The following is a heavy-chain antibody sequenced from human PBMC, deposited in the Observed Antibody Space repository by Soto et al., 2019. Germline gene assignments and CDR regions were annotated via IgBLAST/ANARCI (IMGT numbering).Heavy chain of an antibody. J-gene: IGHJ1*01. Sequence: QVQLVESGGGVVQPGRSLRLSCIASGFTFSTYVMHWVRQAPGEGLEWVAGISVDGGSTHYTDSVKGRFTISRDNAKNTVYLQMDSLTVEETTVYYCAREDESSGHAGTFKHWGQGTLVIVSS. CDR2: ISVDGGST. CDR1: GFTFSTYV. V-gene: IGHV3-30*14. CDR3: AREDESSGHAGTFKH. D-gene: IGHD3-22*01.